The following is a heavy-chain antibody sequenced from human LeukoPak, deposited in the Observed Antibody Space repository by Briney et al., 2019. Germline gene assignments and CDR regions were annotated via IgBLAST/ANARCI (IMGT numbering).Heavy chain of an antibody. V-gene: IGHV3-30*02. CDR2: IRYDGSNK. J-gene: IGHJ3*02. CDR3: ANQLTYYYDSSGYYDADAFDI. CDR1: GFTFSSYG. Sequence: PGGSLRLSCAASGFTFSSYGMHWVRQAPGKGLEWVAFIRYDGSNKYYADSVKGRFTISRDSSKNTLYLQMNSLRAEDTAVYYCANQLTYYYDSSGYYDADAFDIWGQGTMVTVSS. D-gene: IGHD3-22*01.